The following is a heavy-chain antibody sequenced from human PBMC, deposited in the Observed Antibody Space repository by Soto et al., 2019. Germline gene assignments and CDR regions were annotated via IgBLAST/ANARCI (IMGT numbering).Heavy chain of an antibody. D-gene: IGHD2-2*01. CDR3: ARDRPPQYQPHHLNWFDP. V-gene: IGHV4-59*01. Sequence: PSETLSLTCTVSGGSISSYYWSWIRQPPGKGLEWIGYIYYSGSTNYNPSLKSRVTISVDTSKNQFSLKLSSVTAADTAVYYCARDRPPQYQPHHLNWFDPWGQGTLVTVSS. CDR2: IYYSGST. J-gene: IGHJ5*02. CDR1: GGSISSYY.